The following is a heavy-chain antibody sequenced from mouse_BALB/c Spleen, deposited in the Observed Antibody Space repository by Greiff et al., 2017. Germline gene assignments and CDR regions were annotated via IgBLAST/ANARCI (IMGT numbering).Heavy chain of an antibody. J-gene: IGHJ2*01. CDR3: ARGGNYGLYYFDY. Sequence: DVHLVESGGGLVQPGGSRKLSCAASGFTFSSFGMHWVRQAPEKGLEWVAYISSGSSTIYYADTVKGRFTISRDNPKNTLFLQMTSLRSEDTAMYYCARGGNYGLYYFDYWGQGTTLTVSS. CDR1: GFTFSSFG. V-gene: IGHV5-17*02. D-gene: IGHD2-1*01. CDR2: ISSGSSTI.